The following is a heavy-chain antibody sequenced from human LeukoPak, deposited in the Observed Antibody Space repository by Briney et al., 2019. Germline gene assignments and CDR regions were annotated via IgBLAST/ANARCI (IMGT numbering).Heavy chain of an antibody. V-gene: IGHV3-66*04. D-gene: IGHD2-2*01. Sequence: GGALRLSCAASGFTFSSYGMSWVRQAPGKGLEWVSVIYSGGSTYYADSVKGRFTISRDNSKNTVYLQMNSLRAEDTAVYYCAKPYCSSTSCWDGYFDYWGQGTLVTVSS. CDR3: AKPYCSSTSCWDGYFDY. CDR2: IYSGGST. CDR1: GFTFSSYG. J-gene: IGHJ4*02.